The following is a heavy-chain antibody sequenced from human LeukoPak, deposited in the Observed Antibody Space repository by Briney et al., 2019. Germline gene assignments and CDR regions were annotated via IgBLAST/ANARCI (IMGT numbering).Heavy chain of an antibody. Sequence: KPTETLSLTCAVYGGSFSSYDWSWIRQPPGKGLEWIGEINYSGSTNYNPSLKSRVTISVDTSKNQFSLRLTSVTAADTAVYYCARQTGSGLFILPGGQGTLVTVSS. CDR3: ARQTGSGLFILP. V-gene: IGHV4-34*01. J-gene: IGHJ4*02. CDR1: GGSFSSYD. D-gene: IGHD3/OR15-3a*01. CDR2: INYSGST.